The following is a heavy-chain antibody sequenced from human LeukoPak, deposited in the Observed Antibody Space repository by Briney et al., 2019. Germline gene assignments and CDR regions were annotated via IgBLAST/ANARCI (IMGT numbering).Heavy chain of an antibody. CDR3: AKDHLTILGVVPIGNFDY. J-gene: IGHJ4*02. Sequence: PGGSLRLSCAASGFTFSSYAMSWVRQAPGKGLEWVSAISGSGGSTYYADSVKGRFTISRDNSKNTLYLQMNSLRAEDTAVYYCAKDHLTILGVVPIGNFDYWGQGTLVTVSS. V-gene: IGHV3-23*01. D-gene: IGHD3-3*01. CDR1: GFTFSSYA. CDR2: ISGSGGST.